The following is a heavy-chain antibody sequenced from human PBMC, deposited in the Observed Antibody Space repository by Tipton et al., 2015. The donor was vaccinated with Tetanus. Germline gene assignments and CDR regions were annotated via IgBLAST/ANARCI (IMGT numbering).Heavy chain of an antibody. D-gene: IGHD5-18*01. CDR2: TYYRSRWFH. J-gene: IGHJ2*01. Sequence: GLVKPSQTLSLTCDISGDSVSSNDVAWSWIRQSPSRGLEWLGRTYYRSRWFHNYGLSVQSRITINSDTSKNQFSLHLNSVIPEDTAVYYCARWRHEDRFFDLWGCGTRVTVSP. CDR1: GDSVSSNDVA. CDR3: ARWRHEDRFFDL. V-gene: IGHV6-1*01.